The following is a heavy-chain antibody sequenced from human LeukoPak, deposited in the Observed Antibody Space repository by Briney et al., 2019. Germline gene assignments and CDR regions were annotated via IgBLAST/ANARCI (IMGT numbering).Heavy chain of an antibody. D-gene: IGHD1-26*01. J-gene: IGHJ4*02. V-gene: IGHV3-20*01. CDR3: ARTRYSGSYGGADY. CDR1: GFTFDAYG. Sequence: PGGSLRLSCAASGFTFDAYGMTWVRQAPGKGLEWVSGINWNGGTTGYADSVKGRFTISRDNAKNSLYLQMSSLRAEDTALYRCARTRYSGSYGGADYWGQGTLVTVSS. CDR2: INWNGGTT.